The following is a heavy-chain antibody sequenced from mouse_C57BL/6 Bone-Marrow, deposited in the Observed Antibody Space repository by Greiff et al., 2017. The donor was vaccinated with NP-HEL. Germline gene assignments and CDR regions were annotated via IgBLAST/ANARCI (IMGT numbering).Heavy chain of an antibody. V-gene: IGHV1-81*01. CDR1: GYTFTSYG. Sequence: QVQLQQSGAELARPGASVKLSCKASGYTFTSYGISWVKQRTGQGLEWIGEIYPRSGNTYYNEKFKGKATLTADKSSSTAYMELRSLTSEDSAVYFRARCTTVDVLFAYWGQGTLVTVSA. J-gene: IGHJ3*01. CDR3: ARCTTVDVLFAY. CDR2: IYPRSGNT. D-gene: IGHD1-1*01.